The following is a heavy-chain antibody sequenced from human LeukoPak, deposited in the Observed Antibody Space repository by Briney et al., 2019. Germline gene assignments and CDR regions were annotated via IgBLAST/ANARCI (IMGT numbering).Heavy chain of an antibody. D-gene: IGHD2-2*02. CDR1: GFTLSSYS. V-gene: IGHV3-21*01. CDR2: ISSSSSHI. Sequence: SGGSLRLSCAVSGFTLSSYSMNWVRQAPGKGLEWVSSISSSSSHIYYADSVKDRFTISRDNAKNSLYLQMNSLRAEDTAVYYCANTILTGALWGQGTLVTVSS. CDR3: ANTILTGAL. J-gene: IGHJ4*02.